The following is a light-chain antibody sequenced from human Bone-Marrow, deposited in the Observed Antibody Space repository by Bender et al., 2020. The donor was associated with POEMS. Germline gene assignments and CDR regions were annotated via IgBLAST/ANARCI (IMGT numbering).Light chain of an antibody. CDR1: SSDIGGYNF. Sequence: QSALTQPASVSGSPGQSLTISCTGTSSDIGGYNFVSWYQHHPGKAPRLILYDVTNRPSGISTRFSGSKSGNTASLTISGLQAEDEADYYCSSYGGSNNFGVLFGGGTRLTVL. CDR3: SSYGGSNNFGVL. CDR2: DVT. V-gene: IGLV2-14*03. J-gene: IGLJ2*01.